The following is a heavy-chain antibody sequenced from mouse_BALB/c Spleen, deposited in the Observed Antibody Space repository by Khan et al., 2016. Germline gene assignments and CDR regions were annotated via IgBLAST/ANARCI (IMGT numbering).Heavy chain of an antibody. J-gene: IGHJ1*01. D-gene: IGHD2-14*01. CDR3: YRRVRWYVDD. V-gene: IGHV9-2-1*01. CDR2: INTDTGEP. Sequence: QIQLVQSGPELKKPGETVKISCKASGFTFTAYSLHWVKQAPGKRLKWMGWINTDTGEPTFVHDFKGRFAFSLATSASTAYLQFNPLNNADTATYFWYRRVRWYVDDWGERTTVTVSA. CDR1: GFTFTAYS.